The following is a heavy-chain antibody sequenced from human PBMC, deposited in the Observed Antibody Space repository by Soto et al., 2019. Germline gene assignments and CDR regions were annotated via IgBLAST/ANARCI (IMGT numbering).Heavy chain of an antibody. V-gene: IGHV4-4*02. D-gene: IGHD2-2*01. J-gene: IGHJ5*02. CDR1: GGSISSSNW. CDR2: IYHSGST. Sequence: PSETLSLTCAVSGGSISSSNWWSWVRQPPGKGLEWIGEIYHSGSTNYNPSLKSRVTISVDKSKNQFSLKLSSVTAADTTVYYCARRGLGYCISTSCYFSEDWSDPWGQGTLVTVSS. CDR3: ARRGLGYCISTSCYFSEDWSDP.